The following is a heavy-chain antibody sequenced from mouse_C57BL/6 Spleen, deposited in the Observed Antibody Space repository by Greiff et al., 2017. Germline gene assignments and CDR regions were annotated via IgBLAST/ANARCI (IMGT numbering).Heavy chain of an antibody. CDR2: ISSGSSTI. CDR3: ARHYENFDY. J-gene: IGHJ2*01. D-gene: IGHD2-4*01. V-gene: IGHV5-17*01. CDR1: GFTFSDYG. Sequence: EVKLQESGGGLVKPGGSLKLSCAASGFTFSDYGMHWVRQAPEKGLEWVAYISSGSSTIYYADTVKGRFTISRDSAKNTLFLQMTSLRSEDTAMYYCARHYENFDYWGQGTTLTVSS.